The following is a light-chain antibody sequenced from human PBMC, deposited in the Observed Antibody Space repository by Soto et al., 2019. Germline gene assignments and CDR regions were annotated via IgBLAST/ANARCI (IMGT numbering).Light chain of an antibody. CDR1: QSIGTN. V-gene: IGKV3-15*01. Sequence: EIVLTHSPDTLSLSPRERATLSFRASQSIGTNLAWYQQKPGQAPRLLIFGASTRATGIPARFSGSGSGTEFTLTISSLQSEDFAVYYCHQYNNWPPWTFGQGTKVDIK. CDR3: HQYNNWPPWT. CDR2: GAS. J-gene: IGKJ1*01.